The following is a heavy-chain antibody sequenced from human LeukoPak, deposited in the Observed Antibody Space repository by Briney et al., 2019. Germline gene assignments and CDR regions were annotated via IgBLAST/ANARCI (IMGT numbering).Heavy chain of an antibody. J-gene: IGHJ4*02. CDR2: IFYSGSS. CDR1: VGSISRSYYY. D-gene: IGHD4-17*01. CDR3: ARHSAVTTFIYDY. Sequence: SETLSLTCTVSVGSISRSYYYWGWIRQPPGTGLGWIGCIFYSGSSYYNPSLKSRVTISLDTSKNQFSLGLSSVSAEDTAVYYCARHSAVTTFIYDYWGQGTLVTVSS. V-gene: IGHV4-39*01.